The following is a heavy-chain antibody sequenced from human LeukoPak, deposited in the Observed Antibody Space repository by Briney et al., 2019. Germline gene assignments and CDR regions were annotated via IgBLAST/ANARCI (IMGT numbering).Heavy chain of an antibody. V-gene: IGHV4-34*01. D-gene: IGHD4-17*01. CDR3: ARDVVPRDYGDTLNAYDL. J-gene: IGHJ3*01. CDR1: GGSLSGYY. Sequence: SETLSLTCAVSGGSLSGYYWSWIRQSPGKGLERMGDIHHDGRTKYKSSFKSRITIFLVSSKNEVSLRLSPVTPADTALYFCARDVVPRDYGDTLNAYDLWGQGTMVTVS. CDR2: IHHDGRT.